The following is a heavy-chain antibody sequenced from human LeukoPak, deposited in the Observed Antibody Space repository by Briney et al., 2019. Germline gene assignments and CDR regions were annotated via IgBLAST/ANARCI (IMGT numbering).Heavy chain of an antibody. CDR1: GYTFTSYY. Sequence: ASVTVSCKASGYTFTSYYMHWVRQAPGQGLEWMGIINPSGGSTSYAQKFQGRVTMTRDTSTSTVYMELSSLRSEDTAVYYCARDGFGDIVVVPAALGYYYYGMGVWGQGTTVTVSS. CDR2: INPSGGST. D-gene: IGHD2-2*01. J-gene: IGHJ6*02. V-gene: IGHV1-46*01. CDR3: ARDGFGDIVVVPAALGYYYYGMGV.